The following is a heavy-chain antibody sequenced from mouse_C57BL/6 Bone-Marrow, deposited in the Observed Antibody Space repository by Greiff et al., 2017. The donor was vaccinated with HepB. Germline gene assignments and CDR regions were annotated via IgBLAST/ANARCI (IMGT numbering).Heavy chain of an antibody. V-gene: IGHV1-19*01. D-gene: IGHD3-1*01. Sequence: VQLQQSGPVLVKPGASVKMSCKASGYTFTDYYMNWVKQSHGKSLEWIGVINPYNGGTSYNQKFKGKATLTVDESSSTAYMELNSLTSEDSAVYYCARGAGYPYYFDYWGQGTTLTVSS. CDR1: GYTFTDYY. CDR2: INPYNGGT. CDR3: ARGAGYPYYFDY. J-gene: IGHJ2*01.